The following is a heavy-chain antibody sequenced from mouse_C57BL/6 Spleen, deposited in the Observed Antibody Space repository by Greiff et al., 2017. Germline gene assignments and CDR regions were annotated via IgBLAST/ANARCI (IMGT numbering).Heavy chain of an antibody. J-gene: IGHJ1*03. Sequence: QVQLQQSGPELVKPGASVKISCKASGYAFSSSWMNWVKQRPGKGLEWIGRIYPGDGDTNYNGKFKGKATLTADKSSSTAYMQRSSLTSEDSAVYCGARWGIPWYFDVWGTGTTVTVSS. CDR2: IYPGDGDT. CDR1: GYAFSSSW. V-gene: IGHV1-82*01. CDR3: ARWGIPWYFDV.